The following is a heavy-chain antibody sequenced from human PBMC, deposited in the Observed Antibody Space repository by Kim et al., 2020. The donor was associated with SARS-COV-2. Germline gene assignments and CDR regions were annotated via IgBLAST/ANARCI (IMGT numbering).Heavy chain of an antibody. V-gene: IGHV3-49*02. J-gene: IGHJ4*02. CDR3: TRVATTTLLYFAY. D-gene: IGHD1-26*01. Sequence: YDATEKGRVTISRADSKTKVYLQMNSMKPEDTAVYYCTRVATTTLLYFAYWGQGTLVTVSS.